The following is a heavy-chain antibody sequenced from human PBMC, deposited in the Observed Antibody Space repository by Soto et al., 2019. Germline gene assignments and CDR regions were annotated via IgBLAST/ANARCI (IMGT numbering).Heavy chain of an antibody. D-gene: IGHD2-15*01. J-gene: IGHJ4*02. Sequence: PGGSLRLSCAASGLTLTDAWVHWLRQAPGKGLEWVGRIKSKADGGTTDYAAPVKDRFLISRDESKNTLDLQMNSLKIEDTAVYYCAPHSTASVVAAVAYYFDYWGRGTLVTVSS. CDR2: IKSKADGGTT. V-gene: IGHV3-15*07. CDR1: GLTLTDAW. CDR3: APHSTASVVAAVAYYFDY.